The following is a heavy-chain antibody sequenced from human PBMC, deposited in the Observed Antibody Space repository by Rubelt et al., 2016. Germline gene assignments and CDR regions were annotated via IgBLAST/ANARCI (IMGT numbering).Heavy chain of an antibody. D-gene: IGHD2-8*01. V-gene: IGHV4-34*01. CDR3: ARGYCTNGVCYGGDY. CDR2: INHSGST. J-gene: IGHJ4*02. Sequence: QLQLQESGPGLVKPSETLSLTCTVYGGSFSGYYWSWIRQPPGKGLEWIGEINHSGSTNYNPSLRSRVTISVDTSTNQFSLMLSSVTAADTAVYYCARGYCTNGVCYGGDYWGQGTLVTVSS. CDR1: GGSFSGYY.